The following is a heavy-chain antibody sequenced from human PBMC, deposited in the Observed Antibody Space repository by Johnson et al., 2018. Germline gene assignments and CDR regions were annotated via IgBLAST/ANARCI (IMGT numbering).Heavy chain of an antibody. D-gene: IGHD6-13*01. CDR1: GGTFSSYT. V-gene: IGHV1-69*08. CDR2: IIPILGIA. CDR3: AREVSAVGIAPAEYFQH. Sequence: QVQLVESGAEVKKPGSSVKVSCKASGGTFSSYTISWVRQAPGQGLEWMGRIIPILGIANYAQKFQGRVTITADTSTSTAYMELSSLRSEDTAGYYCAREVSAVGIAPAEYFQHWGQGTLVTVSS. J-gene: IGHJ1*01.